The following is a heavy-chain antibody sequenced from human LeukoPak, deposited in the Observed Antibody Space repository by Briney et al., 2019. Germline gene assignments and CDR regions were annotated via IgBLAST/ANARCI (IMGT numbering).Heavy chain of an antibody. Sequence: DPGGSLRLSCAASGFTFSSYAMSWVRQAPGKGLEWVSAISGSGGSTYYADSVKGRFTISRDNAKNSLYLQMSSLRAEDTAVYYCARDPPTVGATDYWGQGTLVTVSS. CDR2: ISGSGGST. CDR3: ARDPPTVGATDY. J-gene: IGHJ4*02. V-gene: IGHV3-23*01. D-gene: IGHD1-26*01. CDR1: GFTFSSYA.